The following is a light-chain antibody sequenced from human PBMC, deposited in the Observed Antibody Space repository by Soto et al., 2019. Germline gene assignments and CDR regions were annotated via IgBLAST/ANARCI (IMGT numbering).Light chain of an antibody. CDR1: QSVTSGY. CDR3: QQYATSPPMYT. CDR2: GAS. J-gene: IGKJ2*01. V-gene: IGKV3-20*01. Sequence: EIVLTQSPGTLSLSPGERATLSCRASQSVTSGYLGWYQQKPGQAPRLLTYGASSRATGISDRFSGSGSGTDFTLTISRLEPEDSAVYYCQQYATSPPMYTFGQGTKVEIK.